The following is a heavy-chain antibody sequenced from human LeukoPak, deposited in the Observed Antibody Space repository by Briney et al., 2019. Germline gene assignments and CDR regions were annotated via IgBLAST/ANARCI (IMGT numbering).Heavy chain of an antibody. CDR2: IYYSGST. J-gene: IGHJ6*02. V-gene: IGHV4-30-4*01. D-gene: IGHD3-3*01. Sequence: SETLSLTCTVSGGSISSGDYYWSWLRQPPGTGLEWVGYIYYSGSTYYNPSLKSRVTISVDTSKNQFSLKLSSVTAADTAVYYCARALTKYDFWSGYYTPTVMDVWGQGTTVTVSS. CDR1: GGSISSGDYY. CDR3: ARALTKYDFWSGYYTPTVMDV.